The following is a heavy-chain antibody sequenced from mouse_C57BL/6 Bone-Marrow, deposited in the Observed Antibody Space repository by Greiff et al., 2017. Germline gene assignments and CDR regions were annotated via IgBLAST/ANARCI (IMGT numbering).Heavy chain of an antibody. CDR2: IHPNSGST. D-gene: IGHD3-2*02. J-gene: IGHJ4*01. CDR1: GYTFTSYW. V-gene: IGHV1-64*01. CDR3: ARERSTAQATFLYYYAMDY. Sequence: QVHVKQPGAELVKPGASVKLSCKASGYTFTSYWMHWVKQRPGQGLEWIGMIHPNSGSTNYNEKFKSKATLTVDKSSSTAYMQLSSLTSEDSAVYYCARERSTAQATFLYYYAMDYWGQGTSVTVSS.